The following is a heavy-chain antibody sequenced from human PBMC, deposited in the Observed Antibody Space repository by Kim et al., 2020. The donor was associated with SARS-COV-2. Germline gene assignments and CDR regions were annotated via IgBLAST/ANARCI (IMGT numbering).Heavy chain of an antibody. CDR1: GGSISSSSYY. CDR3: ARYLDDNWNYGGENWFDP. Sequence: SETLSLTCTVSGGSISSSSYYWGWIRQPPGKGLEWIGSIYYSGSTYYNPSLKSRVTISVDTSKNQFSLKLSSVTAADTAVYYCARYLDDNWNYGGENWFDPWGQGTLVTVSS. CDR2: IYYSGST. J-gene: IGHJ5*02. D-gene: IGHD1-7*01. V-gene: IGHV4-39*01.